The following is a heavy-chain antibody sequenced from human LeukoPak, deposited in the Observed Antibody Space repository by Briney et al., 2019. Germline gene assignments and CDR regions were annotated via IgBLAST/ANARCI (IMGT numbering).Heavy chain of an antibody. J-gene: IGHJ3*02. D-gene: IGHD2/OR15-2a*01. Sequence: GGSLRLSCAASGFTFSSYAMSWVRQAPGKGLEWVSAISGSGGSTYYADSVKGRFTISRDNSKNTLYLQMNSLRAEDTAVYYCARDLSYLWDAFDTWGQGTMVTVSS. CDR1: GFTFSSYA. V-gene: IGHV3-23*01. CDR3: ARDLSYLWDAFDT. CDR2: ISGSGGST.